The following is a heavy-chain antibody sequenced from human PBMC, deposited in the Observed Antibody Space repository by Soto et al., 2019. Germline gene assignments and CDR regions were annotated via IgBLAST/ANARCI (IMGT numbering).Heavy chain of an antibody. CDR3: AKTAHPVELLQDFDY. Sequence: QVQLVESGGGVVQPGRSLRLSCAASGFTFSSYGMHWVRQAPGKGLEWVAVISYDGSNKYYADSVKGRFTISRDNSKNTLYLQMNSLRAEDTAVYYCAKTAHPVELLQDFDYWGQGTLVTVSS. CDR1: GFTFSSYG. CDR2: ISYDGSNK. V-gene: IGHV3-30*18. J-gene: IGHJ4*02. D-gene: IGHD3-10*01.